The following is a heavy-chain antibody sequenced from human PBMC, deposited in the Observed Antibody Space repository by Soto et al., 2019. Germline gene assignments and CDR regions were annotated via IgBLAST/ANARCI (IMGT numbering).Heavy chain of an antibody. CDR2: ISYDGTKI. D-gene: IGHD2-15*01. CDR1: EFIFNTHW. J-gene: IGHJ6*02. V-gene: IGHV3-30*19. Sequence: GGSLRLSCVASEFIFNTHWMSWVRQAPGKGLEWVAIISYDGTKIDYAGSVKGRFTISRGNSKNTLYLQMNSLTTEDTAVYYCARRDFYCRGRNCYSGDYAMDVWGQGTTVTVSS. CDR3: ARRDFYCRGRNCYSGDYAMDV.